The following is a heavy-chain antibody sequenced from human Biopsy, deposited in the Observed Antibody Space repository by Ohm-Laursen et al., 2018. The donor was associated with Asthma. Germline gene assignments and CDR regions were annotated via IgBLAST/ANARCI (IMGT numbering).Heavy chain of an antibody. D-gene: IGHD5-24*01. Sequence: SQTLSLIWAVSGGSISSGGYSWSWIRQPPGKGLEWIGYIYHSGSAYYNPSLKSRVTISVDRSKNQFSLKLSSVTAADTAVYYCARVKDGYNFDYWGQGTLVTVSS. J-gene: IGHJ4*02. CDR2: IYHSGSA. CDR1: GGSISSGGYS. V-gene: IGHV4-30-2*01. CDR3: ARVKDGYNFDY.